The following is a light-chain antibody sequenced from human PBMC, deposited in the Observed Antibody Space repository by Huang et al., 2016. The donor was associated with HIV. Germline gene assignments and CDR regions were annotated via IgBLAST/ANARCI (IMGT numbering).Light chain of an antibody. Sequence: DIQMTQSPSSLSASVGDRVTITCQASQDISNYLNWYQQKPGKAPKLLNYDASNLETGVPSRFSGSGSGTDFTFTISSVQPEDIATYYCQQYDNLPRFGGGTKVEIK. V-gene: IGKV1-33*01. J-gene: IGKJ4*01. CDR1: QDISNY. CDR3: QQYDNLPR. CDR2: DAS.